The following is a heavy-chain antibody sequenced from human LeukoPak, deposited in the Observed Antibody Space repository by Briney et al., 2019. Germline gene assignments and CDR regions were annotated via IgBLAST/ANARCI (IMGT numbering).Heavy chain of an antibody. Sequence: SETLSLTCTVSGGSISSGGYYWSWIRQPPGKGLEWIGSIYYSGSTYYNPSLKSRVTISVDTSKNRFSLKLSSVTAADTAVYYCARIESGWYPLGAEAFDIWGQGTMVTVSS. CDR2: IYYSGST. J-gene: IGHJ3*02. V-gene: IGHV4-39*01. CDR3: ARIESGWYPLGAEAFDI. CDR1: GGSISSGGYY. D-gene: IGHD6-19*01.